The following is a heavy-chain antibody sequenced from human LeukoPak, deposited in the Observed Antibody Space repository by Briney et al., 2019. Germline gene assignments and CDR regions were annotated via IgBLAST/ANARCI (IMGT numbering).Heavy chain of an antibody. CDR3: ARDAVAGTPTYYFDY. V-gene: IGHV1-2*02. D-gene: IGHD6-19*01. CDR1: GYSFTDKY. J-gene: IGHJ4*02. CDR2: INPNSGGT. Sequence: ASVKVSCKASGYSFTDKYMHWVRQAPGQGLEWMGWINPNSGGTNYAQKFQGRVTMTTDTSMSTAYMELSRLTSDDTAVYYCARDAVAGTPTYYFDYWGQGTLVTVSS.